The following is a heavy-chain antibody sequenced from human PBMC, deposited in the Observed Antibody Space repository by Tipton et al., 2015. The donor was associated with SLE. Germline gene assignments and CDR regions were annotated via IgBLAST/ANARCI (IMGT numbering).Heavy chain of an antibody. CDR1: GGSISSYY. D-gene: IGHD3-22*01. CDR2: IYSSGST. J-gene: IGHJ5*02. Sequence: TLSLNCTVSGGSISSYYWSWIPQPPRKGLEWIGHIYSSGSTTYNPSPKSRVTNSVDTSKNQFPLKLSSVTSADTAVYYCAGRTDYYDSSGYSPWGQGNLVTVSS. V-gene: IGHV4-4*08. CDR3: AGRTDYYDSSGYSP.